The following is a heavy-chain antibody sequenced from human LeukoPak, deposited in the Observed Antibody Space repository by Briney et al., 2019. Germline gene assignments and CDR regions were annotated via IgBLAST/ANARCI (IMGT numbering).Heavy chain of an antibody. CDR3: ARAVAGTFDY. J-gene: IGHJ4*02. V-gene: IGHV3-30-3*01. CDR1: GFTFSSYA. D-gene: IGHD6-19*01. CDR2: ISYDGSNK. Sequence: GGSLRLSCAASGFTFSSYAMHWVRQAPGKGLEWVAVISYDGSNKYYADSVKGRFTISRDNSKNTLYLQMNSLRAEDTAVYYCARAVAGTFDYWGQGTLVTVSS.